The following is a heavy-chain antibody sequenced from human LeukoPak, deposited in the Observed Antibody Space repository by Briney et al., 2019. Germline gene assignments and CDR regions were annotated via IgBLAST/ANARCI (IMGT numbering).Heavy chain of an antibody. J-gene: IGHJ6*02. CDR3: SRIDFWSGYYYYGIDV. Sequence: PGGALRLSCAASGFTFSSYDMSGVRQAPGKGLEWVSAISGSGGSTYYADSVNGRFIISRDNYKNLPHLQMNILRADTTAVYYCSRIDFWSGYYYYGIDVWGQGTTVTVSS. CDR1: GFTFSSYD. V-gene: IGHV3-23*01. D-gene: IGHD3-3*01. CDR2: ISGSGGST.